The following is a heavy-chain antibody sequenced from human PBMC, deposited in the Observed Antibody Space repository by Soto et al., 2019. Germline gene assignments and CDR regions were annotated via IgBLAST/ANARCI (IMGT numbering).Heavy chain of an antibody. V-gene: IGHV1-46*01. J-gene: IGHJ5*02. CDR2: INPVDGST. Sequence: GASVKVSCKASGYTFTSDYMHWVRQAPGQGLEWMGIINPVDGSTSYAQKFQGRVTVTRDTSTSTVYMELSSLRSEDTAMYYCARDRLEPNWFDPWGQGTLVTVSS. CDR3: ARDRLEPNWFDP. D-gene: IGHD1-1*01. CDR1: GYTFTSDY.